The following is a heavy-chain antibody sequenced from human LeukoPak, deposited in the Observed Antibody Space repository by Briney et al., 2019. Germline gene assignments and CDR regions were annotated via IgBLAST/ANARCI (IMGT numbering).Heavy chain of an antibody. CDR3: AKDTPADSNTY. Sequence: GGSLRLSCAASGFTFDDYAMHWVRQAPGKGLEWVSGISWNSGSIGYADSVKGRFTISRDNSKNTLYLQMNSLRAEDTAVYYCAKDTPADSNTYWGQGTLVTVSS. CDR2: ISWNSGSI. J-gene: IGHJ4*02. CDR1: GFTFDDYA. V-gene: IGHV3-9*01. D-gene: IGHD4-11*01.